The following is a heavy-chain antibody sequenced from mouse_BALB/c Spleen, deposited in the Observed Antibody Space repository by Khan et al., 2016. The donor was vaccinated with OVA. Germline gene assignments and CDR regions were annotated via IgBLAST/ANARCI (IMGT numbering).Heavy chain of an antibody. CDR3: ARSTYRYAFAY. CDR1: GDSITCGY. J-gene: IGHJ3*01. Sequence: EVQLQESGPSLVKPSQTLSLTCSVTGDSITCGYWCWIRKFPGNKLEYMGYILYSGSTYYNPSLKSRISITRHTSQNQYYLQLNSVTTEDTATYYCARSTYRYAFAYWGQGTLVTVSA. V-gene: IGHV3-8*02. CDR2: ILYSGST. D-gene: IGHD2-14*01.